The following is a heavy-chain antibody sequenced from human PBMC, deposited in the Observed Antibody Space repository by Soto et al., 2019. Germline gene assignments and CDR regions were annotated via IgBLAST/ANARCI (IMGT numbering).Heavy chain of an antibody. CDR2: INPNSRDT. CDR1: GYTFSAYY. J-gene: IGHJ4*01. Sequence: ASVKVSCKASGYTFSAYYIHWVRQAPGQGLEWMGWINPNSRDTKNAQKFQGRVTMTRDASTGTAYMELSRLRSDDTAVYYCARGKPTAAGLCIDFWGHGTLVTVSS. CDR3: ARGKPTAAGLCIDF. D-gene: IGHD6-13*01. V-gene: IGHV1-2*02.